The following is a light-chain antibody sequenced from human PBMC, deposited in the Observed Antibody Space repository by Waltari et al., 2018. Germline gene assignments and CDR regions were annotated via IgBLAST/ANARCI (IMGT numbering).Light chain of an antibody. J-gene: IGKJ1*01. Sequence: EIVLTQSPGTLSLSPGERAILSCRASQSVGRSLCWYQQKNGQAPRLLIYDAATRATGIPDRFSGGGSGTDFSLTISRLEPEDFAVYYCHMYVRLPATFGQGTKVEI. CDR3: HMYVRLPAT. CDR1: QSVGRS. CDR2: DAA. V-gene: IGKV3-20*01.